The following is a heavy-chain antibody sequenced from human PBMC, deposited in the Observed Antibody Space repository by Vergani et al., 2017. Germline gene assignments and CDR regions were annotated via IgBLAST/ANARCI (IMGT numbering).Heavy chain of an antibody. V-gene: IGHV5-51*01. CDR3: ARLVVVPVAMGWFDP. J-gene: IGHJ5*02. D-gene: IGHD2-2*01. CDR1: GYSFTSYW. CDR2: IYPCDSDT. Sequence: EVQLVQSGAEVKKSGESLKISCKGSGYSFTSYWIGWVRQMPGKGLEWMGIIYPCDSDTRYSPSFHSLFTISADKSISTAYLQWSSLKAADTAMYYCARLVVVPVAMGWFDPWGQGTLVTVSS.